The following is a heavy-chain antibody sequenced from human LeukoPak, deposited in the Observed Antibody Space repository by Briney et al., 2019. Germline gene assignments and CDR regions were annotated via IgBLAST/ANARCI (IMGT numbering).Heavy chain of an antibody. J-gene: IGHJ3*02. V-gene: IGHV1-46*01. CDR3: ARGSSYGTWGHYAFDI. CDR1: GYTFTSYY. CDR2: INPSGGST. D-gene: IGHD5-18*01. Sequence: ASVKVSCKASGYTFTSYYMHWVRPAPGQGLEWMGIINPSGGSTSYAQKFQGRVTMTRDTSTSTVYMELSSLRSEDTAVYYCARGSSYGTWGHYAFDIWGQGTMVTVSS.